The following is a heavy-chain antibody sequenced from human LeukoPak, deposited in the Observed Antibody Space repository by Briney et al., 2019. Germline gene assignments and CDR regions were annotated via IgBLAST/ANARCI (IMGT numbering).Heavy chain of an antibody. V-gene: IGHV4-61*01. CDR3: ARTGSTGGY. D-gene: IGHD1-1*01. Sequence: SETLSLTCTVSGGSVSGGNYYWSWIRQSPGQGLEWLGYIHYSGSTVYNPSLKSRVTMSIDTSKNQFSLNLSSVTAADTAVYYCARTGSTGGYWGQGTLVTVSS. CDR2: IHYSGST. J-gene: IGHJ4*02. CDR1: GGSVSGGNYY.